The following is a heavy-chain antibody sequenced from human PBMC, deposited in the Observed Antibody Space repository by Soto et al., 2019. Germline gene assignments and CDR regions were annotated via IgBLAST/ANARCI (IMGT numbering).Heavy chain of an antibody. CDR3: ARGEYSYAPMDY. D-gene: IGHD5-18*01. Sequence: SETLSLTXTVSGGSISSGGYYWSWIRQHPGKGLEWIGYIYYSGSTYYNPSLKSRVTISVDTSKNQFSLKLSSVTAADTAVYYCARGEYSYAPMDYWGQGTLVTVSS. J-gene: IGHJ4*02. V-gene: IGHV4-31*02. CDR1: GGSISSGGYY. CDR2: IYYSGST.